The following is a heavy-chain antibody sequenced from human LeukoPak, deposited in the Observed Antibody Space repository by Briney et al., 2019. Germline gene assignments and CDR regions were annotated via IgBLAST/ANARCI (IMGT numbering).Heavy chain of an antibody. V-gene: IGHV4-34*01. CDR3: ARRSRHYDILTGYFRN. CDR1: GGSFSGYY. Sequence: SETLSLTCAVYGGSFSGYYWSWVRQPPEKGLEWIGEINHSGSTNYNPSLESRVTISVDTSKNQFSLKLSSVTAADTAVYYCARRSRHYDILTGYFRNWGQGTLVTVSS. J-gene: IGHJ4*02. D-gene: IGHD3-9*01. CDR2: INHSGST.